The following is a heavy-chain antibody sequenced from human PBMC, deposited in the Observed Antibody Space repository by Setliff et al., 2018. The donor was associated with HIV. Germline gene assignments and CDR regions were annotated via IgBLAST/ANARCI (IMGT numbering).Heavy chain of an antibody. V-gene: IGHV4-38-2*01. CDR3: ARRGAYGYDYFDY. CDR2: IFHSAAT. CDR1: GYSISSGYY. D-gene: IGHD5-12*01. J-gene: IGHJ4*02. Sequence: SETLSLTCAVSGYSISSGYYWGWIRQPLGKGLEWIGSIFHSAATNYHPSLKSRVTISIDTSKNQFSLKLTSVTAADTAVYYCARRGAYGYDYFDYWGPGILVTVSS.